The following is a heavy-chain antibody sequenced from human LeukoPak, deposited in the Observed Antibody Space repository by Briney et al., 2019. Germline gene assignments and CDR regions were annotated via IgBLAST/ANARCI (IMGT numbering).Heavy chain of an antibody. D-gene: IGHD2-15*01. V-gene: IGHV3-15*01. CDR1: GLTFGNAW. J-gene: IGHJ4*02. CDR2: IKSKTDGGTA. CDR3: GTQGALEVIAAVHY. Sequence: PGGSLRLSCAASGLTFGNAWMSWVRQAPGKGLEWVGRIKSKTDGGTADYAAPVQGRFTVSRDDSKNTLYLQMNSLKTEDTAVYYRGTQGALEVIAAVHYWGQGTLVTVSS.